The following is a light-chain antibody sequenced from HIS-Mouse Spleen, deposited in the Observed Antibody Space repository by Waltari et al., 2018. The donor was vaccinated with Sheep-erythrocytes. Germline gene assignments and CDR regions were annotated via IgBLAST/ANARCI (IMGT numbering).Light chain of an antibody. CDR3: CSYAGSYTWV. Sequence: QSALTQPPPASGSPGQPVTISSPGTSSDVGGYNYVSWYQQHPGKAPQLMMYEVSKRPSGVPDRFSGSKSGNTASLTISGLQAEDEADYYCCSYAGSYTWVFGGGTKLTVL. CDR1: SSDVGGYNY. J-gene: IGLJ3*02. CDR2: EVS. V-gene: IGLV2-8*01.